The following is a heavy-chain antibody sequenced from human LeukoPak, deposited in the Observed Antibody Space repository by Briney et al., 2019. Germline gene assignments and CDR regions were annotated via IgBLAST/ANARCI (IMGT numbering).Heavy chain of an antibody. CDR3: AKGDLWQQLVGNWFDP. CDR1: GFTFSSYG. CDR2: ISYDGRNK. D-gene: IGHD6-13*01. J-gene: IGHJ5*02. V-gene: IGHV3-30*18. Sequence: PGRSLRLSCAASGFTFSSYGMHWVRQAPGKGLEWVAVISYDGRNKYYADSVKGRFTISRDNSKNTLYLQMNSLRAEDTAVYYCAKGDLWQQLVGNWFDPWGQGTLVTVSS.